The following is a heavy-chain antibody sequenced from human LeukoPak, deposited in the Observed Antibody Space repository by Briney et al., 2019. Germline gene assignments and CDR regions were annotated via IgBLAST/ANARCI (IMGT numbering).Heavy chain of an antibody. CDR1: GGTFSSYA. J-gene: IGHJ3*02. V-gene: IGHV1-69*04. D-gene: IGHD5-12*01. Sequence: SVKVSCKASGGTFSSYAISWVRQAPGQGLEWMGRIIPILGIANYAQKFQGRVTITADKSTSTAYMELSSLRSEDTAVYYCARWDPDIVATIGGDAFDIWGQGTMVTVSS. CDR3: ARWDPDIVATIGGDAFDI. CDR2: IIPILGIA.